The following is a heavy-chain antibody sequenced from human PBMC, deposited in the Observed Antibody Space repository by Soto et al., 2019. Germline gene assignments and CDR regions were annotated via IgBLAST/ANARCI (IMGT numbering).Heavy chain of an antibody. CDR2: INHSGST. J-gene: IGHJ4*02. CDR1: GGSCSGYF. Sequence: SETLSLICAVYGGSCSGYFWTWIRQPPGNRLWWSGEINHSGSTNYNSSFESRVTISVDTSKTHFSLSLTSVTAADTAVYYCARGIGAYRATALDYWGQGTLVTVS. D-gene: IGHD2-15*01. CDR3: ARGIGAYRATALDY. V-gene: IGHV4-34*01.